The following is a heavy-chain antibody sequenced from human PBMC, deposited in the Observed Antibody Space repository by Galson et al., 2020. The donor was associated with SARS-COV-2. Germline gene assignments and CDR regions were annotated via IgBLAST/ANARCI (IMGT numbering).Heavy chain of an antibody. Sequence: GGSLRLSCAASGFTFSSYAMHWVRQAPGKGLEWVAVISYDGSNKYYADSVKGRFTISRDNSKNTLYLQMNSLRAEDTAGYYCARALGGNYYYGMDVWGQGTTVTVSS. CDR1: GFTFSSYA. V-gene: IGHV3-30*04. J-gene: IGHJ6*02. CDR3: ARALGGNYYYGMDV. D-gene: IGHD2-15*01. CDR2: ISYDGSNK.